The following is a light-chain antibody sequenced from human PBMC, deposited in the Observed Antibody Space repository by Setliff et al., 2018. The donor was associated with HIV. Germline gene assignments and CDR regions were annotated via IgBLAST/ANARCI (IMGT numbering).Light chain of an antibody. CDR2: DVY. CDR3: CSYAGTYTYI. Sequence: QSALTQPASVSGSPGQSVTFSCTGSSSDVGAYNFVSWYQQHPGKAPKLIIYDVYKRPSGVPDRFSGSKSGDTASLTISGLQSEDEADYYCCSYAGTYTYIFGTGTKVTVL. J-gene: IGLJ1*01. V-gene: IGLV2-11*01. CDR1: SSDVGAYNF.